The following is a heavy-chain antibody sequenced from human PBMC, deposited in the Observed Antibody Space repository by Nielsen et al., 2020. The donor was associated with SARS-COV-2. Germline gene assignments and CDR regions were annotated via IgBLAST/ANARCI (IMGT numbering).Heavy chain of an antibody. D-gene: IGHD3-16*01. CDR2: ISWNSGSI. V-gene: IGHV3-9*01. CDR3: ANFILGNYYGMDV. J-gene: IGHJ6*02. CDR1: GFTFDDYA. Sequence: GGSLRLSCAASGFTFDDYAMHWVRQAPGKGLEWVSGISWNSGSIGYADSVKGRFTISRDSAKNSLYLQMNSLRAEDTALYYCANFILGNYYGMDVWGQGTTVTVSS.